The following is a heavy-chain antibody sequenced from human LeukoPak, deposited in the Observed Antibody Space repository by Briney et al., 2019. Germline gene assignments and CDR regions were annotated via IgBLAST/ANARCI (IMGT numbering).Heavy chain of an antibody. V-gene: IGHV3-74*01. Sequence: GGSLRLSCAASGFTVSTYWMHWVRQAPGKGLVWVSRINSDGSSTSYADSVKGRITISRDNAKNTLYLEMNSLRAEDTAVYYCARPRQCYSTTSCANHFDYWGQGTLVTVSS. CDR1: GFTVSTYW. J-gene: IGHJ4*02. CDR2: INSDGSST. D-gene: IGHD2-2*01. CDR3: ARPRQCYSTTSCANHFDY.